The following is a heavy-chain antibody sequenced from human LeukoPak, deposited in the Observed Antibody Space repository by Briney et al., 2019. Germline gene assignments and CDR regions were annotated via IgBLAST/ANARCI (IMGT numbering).Heavy chain of an antibody. V-gene: IGHV3-30-3*01. J-gene: IGHJ4*02. Sequence: GRSLRLSCAASGFTFSGYAMHWARQAPGKGLEWVAVISYDGSNKYYADSVKGRFTISRDNSKNTLYLQMNSLRAEDTAVYYCASQEQRLLDYWGQGTLVTVSS. CDR2: ISYDGSNK. D-gene: IGHD6-25*01. CDR3: ASQEQRLLDY. CDR1: GFTFSGYA.